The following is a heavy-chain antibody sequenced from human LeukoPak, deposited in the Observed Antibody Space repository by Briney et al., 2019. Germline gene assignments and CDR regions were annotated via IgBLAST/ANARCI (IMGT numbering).Heavy chain of an antibody. D-gene: IGHD3-9*01. CDR3: ARSPLSNFDLLSHSSFDY. CDR1: GGTFSSYA. Sequence: SVKVSCKASGGTFSSYAISWVRQAPGQGLEWMGRIIPILGIANYAQKFQGRVTITAAKSTSTAYMELSSLRSEDTAVYYCARSPLSNFDLLSHSSFDYWGQGTLVTVSS. CDR2: IIPILGIA. J-gene: IGHJ4*02. V-gene: IGHV1-69*04.